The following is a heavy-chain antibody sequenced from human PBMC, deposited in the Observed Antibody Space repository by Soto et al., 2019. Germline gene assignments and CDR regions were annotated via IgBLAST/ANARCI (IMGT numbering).Heavy chain of an antibody. CDR2: ISAYNGNT. Sequence: GASVKVCCKASGYTFTSYGISWVRQAPEQGLEWMGWISAYNGNTNYPQKFQGRVTMTTDTSTSTAYMELRSLRSDDTAVYYCARQKYYYDTSGYFMPDYWGQGTQVTVSS. CDR1: GYTFTSYG. J-gene: IGHJ4*02. D-gene: IGHD3-22*01. V-gene: IGHV1-18*04. CDR3: ARQKYYYDTSGYFMPDY.